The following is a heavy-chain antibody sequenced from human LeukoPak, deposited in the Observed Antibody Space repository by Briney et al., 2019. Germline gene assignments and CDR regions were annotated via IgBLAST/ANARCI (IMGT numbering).Heavy chain of an antibody. D-gene: IGHD3-10*01. CDR2: IHKNAIT. CDR1: GFTVSSSY. J-gene: IGHJ6*03. Sequence: GGSLRLSCAASGFTVSSSYMTWVRQAPGKGLEWVSVIHKNAITYYADTSKGRFTISRDNSKSMLYLQMNSLRAEDTAVYYCARSLRVRGVPDYMDVWGKGTTVTISS. CDR3: ARSLRVRGVPDYMDV. V-gene: IGHV3-53*01.